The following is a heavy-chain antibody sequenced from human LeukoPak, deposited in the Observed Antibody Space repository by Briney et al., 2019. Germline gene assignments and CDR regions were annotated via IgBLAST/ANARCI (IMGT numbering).Heavy chain of an antibody. CDR2: IYYSGST. J-gene: IGHJ4*02. CDR3: ARAVSGRFDY. D-gene: IGHD6-19*01. CDR1: DGSMSPYH. Sequence: SETLSPTCTASDGSMSPYHWGWIRQPPGKGLEWTGYIYYSGSTNYNPSLNSRVTISVDTSKNQFSLRLSSVTAADTAIYYCARAVSGRFDYWGQGTLVTVSS. V-gene: IGHV4-59*08.